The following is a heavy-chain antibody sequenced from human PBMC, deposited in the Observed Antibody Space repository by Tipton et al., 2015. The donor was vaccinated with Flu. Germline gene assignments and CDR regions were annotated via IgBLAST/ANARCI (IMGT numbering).Heavy chain of an antibody. CDR3: ARGGTRFFDP. Sequence: SLRLSCRGSGYIFTSYYITWVRQMPGRGLEWMGNIDPSDSHTSYSPSFRGHVTFSTDRSTSTAYLQLYSLKTSDTGMYYCARGGTRFFDPWGQGTLVTVS. CDR2: IDPSDSHT. D-gene: IGHD2-2*01. CDR1: GYIFTSYY. J-gene: IGHJ5*02. V-gene: IGHV5-10-1*01.